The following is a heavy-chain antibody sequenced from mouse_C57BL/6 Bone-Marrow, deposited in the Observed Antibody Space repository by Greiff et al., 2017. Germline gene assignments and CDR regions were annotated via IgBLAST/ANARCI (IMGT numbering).Heavy chain of an antibody. CDR2: INPNNGGT. D-gene: IGHD1-1*01. CDR3: ARSYGSSYPYAMDY. Sequence: EVQLVESGPELVKPGASVKMSCKASGYTFTDYNMHWVKQSHGKSLEWIGYINPNNGGTSYNQKFKGKATLTVNKSSSTAYMELRSLTSEDSAVYYCARSYGSSYPYAMDYWGQGTSVTVSS. CDR1: GYTFTDYN. J-gene: IGHJ4*01. V-gene: IGHV1-22*01.